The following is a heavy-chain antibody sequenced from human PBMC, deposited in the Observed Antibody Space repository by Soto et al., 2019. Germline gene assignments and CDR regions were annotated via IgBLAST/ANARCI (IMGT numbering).Heavy chain of an antibody. CDR3: ARVGGVGTTGTTWTYYYGMDV. V-gene: IGHV3-30-3*01. CDR2: ISYDGSNK. D-gene: IGHD1-1*01. CDR1: GFTFSSYA. J-gene: IGHJ6*02. Sequence: QVQLVESGGGVVQPGRSLRLSCAASGFTFSSYAMHWVRQAPGKGLEWVAVISYDGSNKYYADSVKGRFTISRDNSKNTLYLQMNSLRAEDTAGYYCARVGGVGTTGTTWTYYYGMDVWGQGTTVTVSS.